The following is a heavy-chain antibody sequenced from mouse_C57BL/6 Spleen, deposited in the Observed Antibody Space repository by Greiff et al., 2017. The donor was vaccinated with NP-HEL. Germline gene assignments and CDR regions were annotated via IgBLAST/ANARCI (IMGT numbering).Heavy chain of an antibody. D-gene: IGHD1-1*01. Sequence: VQLQQSGAELVMPGASVKLSCKASGYTFTSYWMHWVKQRPGQGLEWIGEIDPSDSYTNYNQKFKGKSTLTVDKSSSTAYMQLSSLTSEDSAVYYCARPLTTGAMDYWGQGTSVTVSS. CDR1: GYTFTSYW. V-gene: IGHV1-69*01. J-gene: IGHJ4*01. CDR3: ARPLTTGAMDY. CDR2: IDPSDSYT.